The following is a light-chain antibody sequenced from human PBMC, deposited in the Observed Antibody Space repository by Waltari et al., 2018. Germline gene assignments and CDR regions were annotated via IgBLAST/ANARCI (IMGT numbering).Light chain of an antibody. CDR1: SSDVGGSDS. Sequence: QSALTQPASVSGSPGQSITISCTATSSDVGGSDSVSWYQQHPGKAPQLILYAVSNRPSWVSNRFSGSKSANTASLTISGLQAEDEADYYCSSYTTRTTVVFGGGTKLTVL. CDR2: AVS. J-gene: IGLJ2*01. V-gene: IGLV2-14*03. CDR3: SSYTTRTTVV.